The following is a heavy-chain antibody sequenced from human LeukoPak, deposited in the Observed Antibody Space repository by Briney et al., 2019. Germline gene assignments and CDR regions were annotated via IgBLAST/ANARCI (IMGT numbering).Heavy chain of an antibody. V-gene: IGHV3-48*03. CDR1: GFTFSSYE. CDR3: ARGTCGGDCPYYYYYGMDV. Sequence: PGGSLRLSCAASGFTFSSYEMNWVRQAPGKGLEWVSYISSSGSTIYYADSVKGRFTISRDNAKNSLYLQMNSLRAEDTAVYYCARGTCGGDCPYYYYYGMDVWGQGTTVTVSS. D-gene: IGHD2-21*02. J-gene: IGHJ6*02. CDR2: ISSSGSTI.